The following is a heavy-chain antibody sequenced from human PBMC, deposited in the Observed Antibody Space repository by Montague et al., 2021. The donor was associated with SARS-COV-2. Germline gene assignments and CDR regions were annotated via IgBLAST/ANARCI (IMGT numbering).Heavy chain of an antibody. J-gene: IGHJ6*02. CDR2: INDSGRT. D-gene: IGHD3-10*01. CDR3: ASSGGYSYYYQCVDV. CDR1: GGSVSSATYY. Sequence: SETLSLTCTVSGGSVSSATYYWSWIRQAPGKGLEWNGYINDSGRTSYNLYLKSRVTISVDMSKNQFSLKLNSVTAADTAVYYCASSGGYSYYYQCVDVWGQGTTVTVSS. V-gene: IGHV4-61*01.